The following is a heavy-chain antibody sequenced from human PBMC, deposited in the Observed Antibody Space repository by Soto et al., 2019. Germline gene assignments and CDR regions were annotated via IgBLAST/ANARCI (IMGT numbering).Heavy chain of an antibody. D-gene: IGHD6-6*01. V-gene: IGHV3-13*01. Sequence: EVQLVESGGGLVQPGGSLRLSRAASGFTFSSYDMHWVRQATGKGLEWVSAIGTAGDTYYPGSVKGRFTISRENAKNSLYLQMNSLRAEDTAVYYCARESVAAAAHYYYYGMDVWGQGTTVTVSS. CDR1: GFTFSSYD. CDR2: IGTAGDT. J-gene: IGHJ6*02. CDR3: ARESVAAAAHYYYYGMDV.